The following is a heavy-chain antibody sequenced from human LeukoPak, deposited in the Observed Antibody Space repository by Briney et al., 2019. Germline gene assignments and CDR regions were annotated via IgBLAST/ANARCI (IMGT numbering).Heavy chain of an antibody. Sequence: PGGSLRLSCGASGFTFSSFGMHWLRQAPGKGLEWVAIIWYDGGDKYYSDSVKGRFTISRDNSKNTLYLQMSSLRPEDTAVYYCVKCVSPVGYSSGYYYDHWGQGTLVTVSS. J-gene: IGHJ4*02. V-gene: IGHV3-30*02. CDR3: VKCVSPVGYSSGYYYDH. CDR1: GFTFSSFG. D-gene: IGHD3-22*01. CDR2: IWYDGGDK.